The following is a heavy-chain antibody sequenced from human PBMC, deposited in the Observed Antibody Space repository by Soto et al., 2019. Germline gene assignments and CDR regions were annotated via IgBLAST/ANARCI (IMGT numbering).Heavy chain of an antibody. D-gene: IGHD3-10*01. CDR3: ARGASGAFYLDS. V-gene: IGHV3-74*01. J-gene: IGHJ4*02. CDR1: GFTFRSYW. Sequence: GGALRLSCAASGFTFRSYWIHWVRQAPGEGLVWVSRINGDGLTTNYADSVKGRFASSRDNRKNTLYLQMNSLGAEDTAVYYCARGASGAFYLDSWGQGTLVTVSS. CDR2: INGDGLTT.